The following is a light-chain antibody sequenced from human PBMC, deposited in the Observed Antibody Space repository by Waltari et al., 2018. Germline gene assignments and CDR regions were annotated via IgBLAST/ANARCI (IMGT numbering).Light chain of an antibody. V-gene: IGKV3-15*01. CDR3: QQYHNWPPG. CDR2: DAS. J-gene: IGKJ3*01. Sequence: EMVMTQSPATLSVSLGERATLPCRASQSVRSRLAWYQQKPGQAPRLLVYDASTRATDVPARFSGSGSGTDFILTISGMQSEDFAVYYCQQYHNWPPGFGPGTKVDIK. CDR1: QSVRSR.